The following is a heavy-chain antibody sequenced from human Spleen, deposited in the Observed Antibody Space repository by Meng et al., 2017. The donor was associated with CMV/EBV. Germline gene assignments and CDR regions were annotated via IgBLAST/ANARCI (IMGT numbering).Heavy chain of an antibody. J-gene: IGHJ4*02. D-gene: IGHD3-3*01. CDR2: INHSGRT. V-gene: IGHV4-34*01. CDR1: GGSFSGYY. Sequence: QGDVQQSGAGLLTPSETLSLTCAVYGGSFSGYYGSWIRQPPGKGLEWIGEINHSGRTNYNPSLKTRVTISVDTPKSQFSLKLTSVTAADTAVYYCARGQSIFGIIIDYWGQGTLVTVSS. CDR3: ARGQSIFGIIIDY.